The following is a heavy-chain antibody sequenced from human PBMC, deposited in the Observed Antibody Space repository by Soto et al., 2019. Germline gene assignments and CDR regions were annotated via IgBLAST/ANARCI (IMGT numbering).Heavy chain of an antibody. CDR2: IYISGST. J-gene: IGHJ6*02. Sequence: QVQLQESGPGLVKPSETLSLTCTVSGGSINSYYWYWIRQPAGKGLEWIGRIYISGSTNYNPSLKRRVTMSTDTSKNQFSLKVSSVTAADKDVYYCAKSSSRSSLGQDGLGVWGQGTTVTVSS. CDR1: GGSINSYY. CDR3: AKSSSRSSLGQDGLGV. D-gene: IGHD6-13*01. V-gene: IGHV4-4*07.